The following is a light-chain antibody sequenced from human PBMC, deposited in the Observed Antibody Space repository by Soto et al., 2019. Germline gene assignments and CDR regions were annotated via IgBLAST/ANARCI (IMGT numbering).Light chain of an antibody. J-gene: IGKJ1*01. V-gene: IGKV3-20*01. Sequence: EIVLTESPGTLSFSPGERATLYCRASQSVGSNYLAWYQQKPGQAPRVLIYGASSRATGIPDRFSGSGSGADFTLTISRLEPEDFAVYYCQQYGSSPLWTFGQGTKVDI. CDR2: GAS. CDR1: QSVGSNY. CDR3: QQYGSSPLWT.